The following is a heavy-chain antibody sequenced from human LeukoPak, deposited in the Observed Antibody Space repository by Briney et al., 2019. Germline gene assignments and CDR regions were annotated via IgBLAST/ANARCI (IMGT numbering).Heavy chain of an antibody. J-gene: IGHJ2*01. CDR3: ARVWLYSSSWGPFDL. D-gene: IGHD6-13*01. Sequence: PGGSLRLSCAASGFTFDDYGMNWVRQAPAKGLQWINGLNWHGGSTGYAESVKGQFTISSVNAKNSPYPQMNSLRTQDRALLHCARVWLYSSSWGPFDLWGRGTLGSVSS. V-gene: IGHV3-20*01. CDR2: LNWHGGST. CDR1: GFTFDDYG.